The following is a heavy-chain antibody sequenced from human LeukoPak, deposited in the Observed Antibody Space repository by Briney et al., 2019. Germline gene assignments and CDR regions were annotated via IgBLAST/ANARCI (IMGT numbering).Heavy chain of an antibody. D-gene: IGHD6-13*01. CDR1: GSTFSGFS. Sequence: GGSLRLSCAASGSTFSGFSMSWVRQSPTKGLEWVANIKQDGSERYYVDSVKGRFTISRDNAKNSLSLQMNSLRAEDTAVYYCARGQQLVYWGQGTLVTVSS. V-gene: IGHV3-7*01. CDR3: ARGQQLVY. J-gene: IGHJ4*02. CDR2: IKQDGSER.